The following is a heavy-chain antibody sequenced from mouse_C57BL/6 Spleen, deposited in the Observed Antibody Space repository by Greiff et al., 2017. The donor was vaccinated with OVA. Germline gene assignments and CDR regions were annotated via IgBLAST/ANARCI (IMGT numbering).Heavy chain of an antibody. CDR2: ISSGSSTI. Sequence: EVHLVESGGGLVKPGGSLKLSCAASGFTFSDYGMHWVRQAPEKGLEWVAYISSGSSTIYYADTVKGRFTISRDNAKNTLFLQMTSLRSEDTAMYYCARRDYYGSSVDYWGQGTTLTVSS. J-gene: IGHJ2*01. CDR1: GFTFSDYG. CDR3: ARRDYYGSSVDY. V-gene: IGHV5-17*01. D-gene: IGHD1-1*01.